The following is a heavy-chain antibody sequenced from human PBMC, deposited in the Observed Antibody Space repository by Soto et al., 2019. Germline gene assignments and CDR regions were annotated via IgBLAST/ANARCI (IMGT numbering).Heavy chain of an antibody. CDR2: IYWDDDK. V-gene: IGHV2-5*02. Sequence: QITLKESGPTLVKPTQTLTLTCTFSGFSLSTSGVGVGWFRQPPGKTLEWLALIYWDDDKRYSSSLKSRLTTTKDTSKNQVILTMTNMDPVDTATYYCAHIHPSREYQLLPFAYWGQGTLVTVPS. CDR3: AHIHPSREYQLLPFAY. J-gene: IGHJ4*02. CDR1: GFSLSTSGVG. D-gene: IGHD2-2*01.